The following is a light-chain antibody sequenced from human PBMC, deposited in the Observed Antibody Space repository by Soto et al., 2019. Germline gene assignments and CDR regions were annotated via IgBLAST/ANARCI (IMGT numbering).Light chain of an antibody. CDR1: QSIAFY. J-gene: IGKJ4*01. Sequence: DIQMTQSPSSLSASIGDRVTLTCWASQSIAFYLNWYQQTPGKAPKLLVSAASNLQSGVPSRFSGSGSETDFTLTISSLQPEDFATYYCQQSYSTPPTFGGGTKVEI. V-gene: IGKV1-39*01. CDR3: QQSYSTPPT. CDR2: AAS.